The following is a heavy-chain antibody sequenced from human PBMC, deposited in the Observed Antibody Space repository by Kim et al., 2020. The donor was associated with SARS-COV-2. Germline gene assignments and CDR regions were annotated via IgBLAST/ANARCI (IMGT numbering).Heavy chain of an antibody. CDR2: SNK. V-gene: IGHV3-30-3*01. CDR3: ARAPGASFDY. J-gene: IGHJ4*02. Sequence: SNKYHADSVKGRFTISRDNSKNTLYLQMNSLRAEDTAVYYCARAPGASFDYWGQGTLVTVSS. D-gene: IGHD4-17*01.